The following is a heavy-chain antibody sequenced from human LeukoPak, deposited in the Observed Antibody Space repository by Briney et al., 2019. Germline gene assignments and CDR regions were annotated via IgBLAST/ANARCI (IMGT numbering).Heavy chain of an antibody. CDR3: ARGVYCGGGCCPEKGVAP. Sequence: GASVKVSCKASGYTFTAYYMHWVRQAPGQGLEWMGWIDSKNGDTKYAQKFQSRLTITRDTSIGIAYMELRSLTSDDTAVYYCARGVYCGGGCCPEKGVAPGGQEPPVTVSS. D-gene: IGHD2-21*01. V-gene: IGHV1-2*02. J-gene: IGHJ5*02. CDR1: GYTFTAYY. CDR2: IDSKNGDT.